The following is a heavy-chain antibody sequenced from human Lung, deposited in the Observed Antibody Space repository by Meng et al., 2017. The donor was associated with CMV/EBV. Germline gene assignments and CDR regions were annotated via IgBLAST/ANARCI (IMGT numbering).Heavy chain of an antibody. Sequence: GESLKISCVASGFTFSDFAMTWVRQAPGKGLEWVSTITGSGDSTYLADSVKGRFTISRVNSKNTLYLQMSSLRADDTAIYYCAKDLAKTKRGFRYVLDWFDPWRQGTVVTVSS. CDR3: AKDLAKTKRGFRYVLDWFDP. D-gene: IGHD5-18*01. CDR1: GFTFSDFA. CDR2: ITGSGDST. V-gene: IGHV3-23*01. J-gene: IGHJ5*02.